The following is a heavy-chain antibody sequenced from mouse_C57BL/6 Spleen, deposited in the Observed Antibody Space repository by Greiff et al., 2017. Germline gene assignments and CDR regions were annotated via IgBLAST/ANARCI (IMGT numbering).Heavy chain of an antibody. J-gene: IGHJ2*01. CDR3: ARSEGYYFDY. CDR2: IDPSDSET. Sequence: QVHVKQPGAELVRPGSSVKLSCKASGYTFTSYWMHWVKQRPIQGLEWIGNIDPSDSETHYNQKFKDKATLTVDKSSSTAYMQLSSLTSEDSAVYYCARSEGYYFDYWGQGTTLTVSS. V-gene: IGHV1-52*01. CDR1: GYTFTSYW.